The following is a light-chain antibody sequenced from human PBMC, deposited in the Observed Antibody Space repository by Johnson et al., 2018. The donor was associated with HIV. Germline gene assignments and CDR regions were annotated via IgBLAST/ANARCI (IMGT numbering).Light chain of an antibody. CDR3: GTWDASLSVNV. CDR1: SSNFGNNY. CDR2: KND. Sequence: QSVLTQPPSVSAAPGQKVTISCSTTSSNFGNNYVSWYQQLPGTAPKLLIYKNDKRPSGVPDRFSGSKSGTSATLDITGLQSGDEADYYCGTWDASLSVNVFGPGTKVTVL. V-gene: IGLV1-51*02. J-gene: IGLJ1*01.